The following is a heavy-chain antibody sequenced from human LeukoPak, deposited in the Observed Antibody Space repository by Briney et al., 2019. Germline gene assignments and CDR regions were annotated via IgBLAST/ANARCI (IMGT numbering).Heavy chain of an antibody. CDR3: ATGVLRGTVH. CDR1: GSTFSSYD. D-gene: IGHD3-16*01. Sequence: GGSLRLSCAASGSTFSSYDMHWVRQATGKGLEWVSAIGTAGDTYYPGSVKGRFTISRENAKNSLYLQMNSPRAGDTAVYYCATGVLRGTVHWGQGTLVTVSS. J-gene: IGHJ4*02. V-gene: IGHV3-13*01. CDR2: IGTAGDT.